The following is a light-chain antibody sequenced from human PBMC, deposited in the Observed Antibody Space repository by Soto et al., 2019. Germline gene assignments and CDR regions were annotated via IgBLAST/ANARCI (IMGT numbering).Light chain of an antibody. J-gene: IGKJ2*01. CDR2: KAS. V-gene: IGKV1-5*03. CDR3: QQYNSYSYT. CDR1: QSISSW. Sequence: DIQMTQSPSTLSACVGDRVTITCRASQSISSWLAWYQQKPGEAPKLLIYKASSLESGVPSRFSGSGSGTEFTLTISSLQPDDFATYYCQQYNSYSYTFGQGTKLEIK.